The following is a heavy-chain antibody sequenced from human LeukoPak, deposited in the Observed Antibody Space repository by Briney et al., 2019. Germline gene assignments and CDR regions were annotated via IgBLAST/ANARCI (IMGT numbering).Heavy chain of an antibody. V-gene: IGHV3-9*03. J-gene: IGHJ3*02. D-gene: IGHD1-26*01. CDR3: AKDLQLELLLAFDI. CDR1: GFTFDDYA. CDR2: ISWNSGSI. Sequence: GGSLRLSCAASGFTFDDYAMHWVRQAPGKGLEWVSGISWNSGSIGYADSVKGRFTISRDNAKNSLYLQMNSLRAEDMALYYCAKDLQLELLLAFDIWGQGTMVTVSS.